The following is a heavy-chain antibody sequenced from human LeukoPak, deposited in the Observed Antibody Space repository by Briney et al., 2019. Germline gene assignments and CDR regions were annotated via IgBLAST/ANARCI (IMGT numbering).Heavy chain of an antibody. CDR1: GFTFSSYA. D-gene: IGHD5-24*01. Sequence: LTGGSLRLSCAASGFTFSSYAMSWVRQAPGKGLEWVSAISGSGGSTYYADSVKGRFTISRDNSKNTLFLQMNSLRAEDTAVYYCASEMATKSDAFDIWGQGTMVTVSS. CDR3: ASEMATKSDAFDI. V-gene: IGHV3-23*01. CDR2: ISGSGGST. J-gene: IGHJ3*02.